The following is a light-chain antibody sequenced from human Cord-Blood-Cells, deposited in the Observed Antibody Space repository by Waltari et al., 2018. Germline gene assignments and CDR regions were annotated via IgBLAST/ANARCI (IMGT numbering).Light chain of an antibody. Sequence: DIQMTQYPSSLSASVGDRVTITCRASQRISSYLNWYQQKPGKAPKRLIYAASSLQSGVPSRFSGSGSGTDFTLTISSLQPEDFATYYCQQSYSTWTFGQGTRLEIK. V-gene: IGKV1-39*01. CDR3: QQSYSTWT. CDR2: AAS. CDR1: QRISSY. J-gene: IGKJ5*01.